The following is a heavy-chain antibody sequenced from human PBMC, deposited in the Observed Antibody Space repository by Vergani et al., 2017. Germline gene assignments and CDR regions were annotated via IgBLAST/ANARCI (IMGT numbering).Heavy chain of an antibody. CDR3: ARDLGMDV. J-gene: IGHJ6*02. Sequence: EVQLVESGGGLVQPGGSLRFSCAASGFTVSSNYRSWVRRATGKGLEWGSVIYSGGSTYYADSVKGRFTISRDNSKNTLYLQRNSLRAEDTAVYYCARDLGMDVWGQGTTVTVSS. CDR1: GFTVSSNY. CDR2: IYSGGST. V-gene: IGHV3-66*01.